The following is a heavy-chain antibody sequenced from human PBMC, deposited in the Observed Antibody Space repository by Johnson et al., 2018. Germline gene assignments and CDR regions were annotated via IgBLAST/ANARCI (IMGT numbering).Heavy chain of an antibody. J-gene: IGHJ6*03. D-gene: IGHD4-23*01. CDR2: INPSGGST. CDR1: GYTFTNYY. CDR3: ARECRVVKEDYYYMDV. V-gene: IGHV1-46*01. Sequence: QVQLVQSGAEVKKPGASVKVSCKASGYTFTNYYVHWVQQAPGQGLEWMGIINPSGGSTSYAQKFQGRVTMTRDTSTSTVYMELSSLRSEDTAVYYCARECRVVKEDYYYMDVWGKGTTVTVSS.